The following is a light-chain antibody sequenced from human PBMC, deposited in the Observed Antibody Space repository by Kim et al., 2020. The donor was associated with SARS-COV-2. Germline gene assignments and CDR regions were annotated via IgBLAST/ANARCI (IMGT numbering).Light chain of an antibody. CDR3: QASDSSTEV. Sequence: SYELTQPPSVSVSPGQTASISCPGDKLGDEYVSWFQHKPGQSPLLVIYRDSKRPSGIPERFSGSNSGNTATLTNTGAQAMDEADYYCQASDSSTEVFGTGTKVTVL. CDR2: RDS. J-gene: IGLJ1*01. CDR1: KLGDEY. V-gene: IGLV3-1*01.